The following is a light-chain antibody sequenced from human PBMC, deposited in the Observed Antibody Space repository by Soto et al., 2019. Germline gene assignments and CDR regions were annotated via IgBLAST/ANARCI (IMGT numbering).Light chain of an antibody. CDR1: SSNIGAGYD. Sequence: QSVLTQPPSVSGAPGQRVTISCTGSSSNIGAGYDVHWYQQRPGTAPKLLIYDNSNRPSGVPDRFSGSKSGTSASLAITGLQAEDEADYYCQSYDSSLSGFVFGTGTKVTVL. CDR3: QSYDSSLSGFV. V-gene: IGLV1-40*01. J-gene: IGLJ1*01. CDR2: DNS.